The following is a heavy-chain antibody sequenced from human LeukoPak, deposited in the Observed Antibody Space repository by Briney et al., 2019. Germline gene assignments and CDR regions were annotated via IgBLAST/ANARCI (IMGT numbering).Heavy chain of an antibody. J-gene: IGHJ4*02. V-gene: IGHV4-31*03. D-gene: IGHD1-26*01. Sequence: SETLSLTCTVSGGSVSRGGYYWTWIRQHPGKGLEWIGFTSYSEGTYYNPSLMSRITISVDISQNQFSLKMRDVTAADTAVYFCATADWESFYFDSWGQGALAAVSS. CDR3: ATADWESFYFDS. CDR1: GGSVSRGGYY. CDR2: TSYSEGT.